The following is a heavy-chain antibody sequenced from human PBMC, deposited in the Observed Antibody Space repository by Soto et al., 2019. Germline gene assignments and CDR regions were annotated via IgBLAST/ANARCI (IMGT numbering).Heavy chain of an antibody. CDR1: GGTFSSYT. D-gene: IGHD3-10*02. CDR2: IIPILGIA. V-gene: IGHV1-69*02. CDR3: AMGLLRSQNDY. J-gene: IGHJ4*02. Sequence: GASVKVSCKASGGTFSSYTISWVRQAPGQGLEWMGRIIPILGIANYAQKFQGRVTITADKSTSTAYMELSSLRSEDTAVYYCAMGLLRSQNDYWGQGTLVTVSS.